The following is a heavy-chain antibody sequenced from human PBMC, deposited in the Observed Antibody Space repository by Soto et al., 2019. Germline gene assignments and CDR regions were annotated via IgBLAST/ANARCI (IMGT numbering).Heavy chain of an antibody. V-gene: IGHV1-69*13. CDR2: IIPIFGTA. CDR3: AGYCSGGSCYSVVV. Sequence: ASVKVSCKASGGTFSSYAISWVRQAPGQGLEWMGGIIPIFGTANSAQKFQGRVRITADESTSTAYMELSSLRSEDTAVYYCAGYCSGGSCYSVVVWGQGTRVTSPQ. D-gene: IGHD2-15*01. CDR1: GGTFSSYA. J-gene: IGHJ4*02.